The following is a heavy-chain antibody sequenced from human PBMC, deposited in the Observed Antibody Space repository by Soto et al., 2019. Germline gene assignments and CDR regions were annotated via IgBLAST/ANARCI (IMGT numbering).Heavy chain of an antibody. CDR3: ARAHYYDSSGYYYSWFDP. CDR1: GGSISSGDYY. D-gene: IGHD3-22*01. Sequence: SETLSLTCTVSGGSISSGDYYWSWIRRPPGKGLEWIGYIYYSGSTYYNPSLKSRVTISVDTSKNQFSLKLSSVTAADTAVYYCARAHYYDSSGYYYSWFDPWGQGTLVTVSS. V-gene: IGHV4-30-4*01. CDR2: IYYSGST. J-gene: IGHJ5*02.